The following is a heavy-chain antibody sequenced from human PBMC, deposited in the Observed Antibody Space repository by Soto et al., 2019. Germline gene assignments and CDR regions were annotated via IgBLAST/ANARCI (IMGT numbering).Heavy chain of an antibody. V-gene: IGHV3-23*01. CDR1: GFTFSSYA. J-gene: IGHJ4*02. CDR2: ISGSGGST. Sequence: GGSLRLSCAASGFTFSSYAMSWVRQAPGKGLEWVSAISGSGGSTYYADSVKGRFTISRDNSKNTLYLQMNSLRAEDTAVYYCANYRGGLWYYFDYWGQGTLVTVSS. D-gene: IGHD5-18*01. CDR3: ANYRGGLWYYFDY.